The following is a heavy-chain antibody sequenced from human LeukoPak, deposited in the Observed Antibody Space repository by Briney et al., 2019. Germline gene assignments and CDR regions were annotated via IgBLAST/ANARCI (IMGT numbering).Heavy chain of an antibody. D-gene: IGHD4-17*01. CDR1: GFTFSSCG. V-gene: IGHV3-30*18. J-gene: IGHJ3*02. Sequence: GALRLSCAASGFTFSSCGMHWVRQAPGKGLEWVAVISYDGSNKYYADSVKGRFTISRDNSKNTLYLQMNSLRAEDTAVYYCAKLPTVTTPSDAFDIWGQGTMVTVSS. CDR3: AKLPTVTTPSDAFDI. CDR2: ISYDGSNK.